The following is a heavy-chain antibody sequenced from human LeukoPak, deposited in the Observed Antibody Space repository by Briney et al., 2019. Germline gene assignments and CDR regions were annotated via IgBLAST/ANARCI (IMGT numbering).Heavy chain of an antibody. D-gene: IGHD3-3*01. V-gene: IGHV4-4*02. J-gene: IGHJ4*02. CDR3: ARDRGDGYDFWDY. CDR2: IYHSGST. CDR1: GDSISKSYW. Sequence: SETLSLTCAVSGDSISKSYWWSWVRQPPGKGLEWIGEIYHSGSTNYNPSLKSRVTISVDTSKNQFSLKLSSVTAADTAVYYCARDRGDGYDFWDYWGQGTLVTVSS.